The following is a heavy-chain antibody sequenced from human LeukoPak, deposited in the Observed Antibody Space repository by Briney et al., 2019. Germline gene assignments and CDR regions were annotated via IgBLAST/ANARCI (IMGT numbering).Heavy chain of an antibody. CDR1: GFTFDDYA. V-gene: IGHV3-43*02. J-gene: IGHJ1*01. CDR3: AKDFYGSGSYTL. Sequence: PGGSLRLSXAASGFTFDDYAMHWVRQAPGKGLEWVSLISGDGGSTYYADSVKGRFTISRDNSKNSLYLQMNSLRTEDTALYYRAKDFYGSGSYTLWGQGTLVTVSS. CDR2: ISGDGGST. D-gene: IGHD3-10*01.